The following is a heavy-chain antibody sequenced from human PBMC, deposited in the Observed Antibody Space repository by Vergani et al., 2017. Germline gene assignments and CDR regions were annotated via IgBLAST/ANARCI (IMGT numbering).Heavy chain of an antibody. CDR2: IRGSGGST. V-gene: IGHV3-23*01. D-gene: IGHD6-6*01. J-gene: IGHJ6*03. CDR1: GFTFRSYA. CDR3: AKRAFGYSSSKSYYYYYMDV. Sequence: EVQLLESGGGLVQPGGSLRLSCAASGFTFRSYAMSWVRQAPGKGLEGVSAIRGSGGSTYYAASVKSRFTISRDNSKNTLYLQMNSRRADDTAVYYCAKRAFGYSSSKSYYYYYMDVWGKGTTVTVSS.